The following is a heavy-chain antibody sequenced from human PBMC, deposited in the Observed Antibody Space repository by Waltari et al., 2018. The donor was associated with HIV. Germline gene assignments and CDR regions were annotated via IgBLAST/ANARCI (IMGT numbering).Heavy chain of an antibody. CDR1: GFIFTNYP. CDR3: ARGADWLVNVLEY. CDR2: INVGRYET. D-gene: IGHD6-19*01. J-gene: IGHJ4*02. V-gene: IGHV1-3*01. Sequence: QVQLVQSGAEVTKPGASVTVSCEAFGFIFTNYPIHWMRQAPGQGLEWIGWINVGRYETIYSQVFKDRVTFTRETSETTVFMELSSLKSADTALDFCARGADWLVNVLEYWGPGTLVTVSS.